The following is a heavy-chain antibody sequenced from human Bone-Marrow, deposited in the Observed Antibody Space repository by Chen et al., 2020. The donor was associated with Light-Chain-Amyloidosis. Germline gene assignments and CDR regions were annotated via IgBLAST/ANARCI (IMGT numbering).Heavy chain of an antibody. CDR1: GYTFPNYW. Sequence: EVQLEPSGPKVKKPGESLKISCKGSGYTFPNYWIGWVRQMPGKGLEWMGVIYPDDSDARYSPSFEGQVTISADKSITTAYLQWRSLKASDTAMYYCARRRDGYNFDYWGQGTLVTVSS. CDR3: ARRRDGYNFDY. CDR2: IYPDDSDA. D-gene: IGHD5-12*01. V-gene: IGHV5-51*01. J-gene: IGHJ4*02.